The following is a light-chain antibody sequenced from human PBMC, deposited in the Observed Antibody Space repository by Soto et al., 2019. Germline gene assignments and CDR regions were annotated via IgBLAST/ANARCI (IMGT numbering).Light chain of an antibody. Sequence: DIQMTQSPSSLSASVGDRVTISCRASQVINNYLAWYQQKPGKVPKLLIYAASTLQSGVPSRFSGSGSGTDFTLTISSLQHEDVATYYCQKYNSAPPVTFGPGTKVDV. J-gene: IGKJ3*01. CDR2: AAS. CDR3: QKYNSAPPVT. V-gene: IGKV1-27*01. CDR1: QVINNY.